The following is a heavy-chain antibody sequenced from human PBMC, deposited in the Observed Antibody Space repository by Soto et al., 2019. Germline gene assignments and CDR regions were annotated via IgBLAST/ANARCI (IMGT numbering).Heavy chain of an antibody. CDR3: AREIGYSSGWYRRAFMDY. Sequence: QVQLVESGGGVVQPGRSLRLSCAASGFTFSSYAMHWVRQAPGKGLEWVAVISYDGSNKYYADSVKGRFTISRDNSKNTLYLQMNSLRAEDTAVYYCAREIGYSSGWYRRAFMDYWGQGTLVTVSS. D-gene: IGHD6-19*01. CDR2: ISYDGSNK. V-gene: IGHV3-30-3*01. CDR1: GFTFSSYA. J-gene: IGHJ4*02.